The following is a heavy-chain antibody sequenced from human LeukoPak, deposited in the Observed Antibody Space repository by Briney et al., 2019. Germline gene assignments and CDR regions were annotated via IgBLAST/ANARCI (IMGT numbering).Heavy chain of an antibody. CDR3: ARDDPLGYDNSFTYFDY. D-gene: IGHD3-22*01. J-gene: IGHJ4*02. V-gene: IGHV3-7*05. Sequence: PGGSLRLSCAASGLSFSSYWMSWVRQAPGKGLEWVANIKQDGKEEYYVDSVKGRFTISRDNAKKSLYLKMNSLRAEDTAVYYCARDDPLGYDNSFTYFDYWGQGTLVTVSS. CDR2: IKQDGKEE. CDR1: GLSFSSYW.